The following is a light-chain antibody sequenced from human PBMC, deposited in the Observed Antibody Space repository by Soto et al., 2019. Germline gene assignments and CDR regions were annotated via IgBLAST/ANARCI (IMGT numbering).Light chain of an antibody. CDR3: QEDGNSPPYS. CDR1: QSVSTTY. V-gene: IGKV3-20*01. J-gene: IGKJ2*03. Sequence: VLTQSPGSLPLSPGEGATLSCRASQSVSTTYLAWYQLKPRQAPRLVIYATSSRAAGSPDRFSGSGSGTEFTLTISSMAPEDVGVYFCQEDGNSPPYSFGQGAKLEIK. CDR2: ATS.